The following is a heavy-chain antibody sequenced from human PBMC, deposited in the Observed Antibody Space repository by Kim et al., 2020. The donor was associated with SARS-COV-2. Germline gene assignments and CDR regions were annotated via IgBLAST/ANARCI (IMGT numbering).Heavy chain of an antibody. J-gene: IGHJ6*02. D-gene: IGHD6-19*01. CDR1: GFTFSSYS. V-gene: IGHV3-21*01. CDR3: AREKLDSSSYYYGMDV. CDR2: ISSSSSYI. Sequence: GGSLRLSCAASGFTFSSYSMNWVRQAPGKGLEWVSSISSSSSYIYYADSVKGRFTISRDNAKNSLYLQMNSLRAEDTAVYYCAREKLDSSSYYYGMDVWGQGTTVTVSS.